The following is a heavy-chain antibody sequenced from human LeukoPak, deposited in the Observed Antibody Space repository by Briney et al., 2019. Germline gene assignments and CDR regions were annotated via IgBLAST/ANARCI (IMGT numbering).Heavy chain of an antibody. CDR3: ARVYRATLDY. CDR2: INHSGST. CDR1: GGSFSGYY. Sequence: PSETLSLTCAAYGGSFSGYYWSWIRQPPGKGLEWIGEINHSGSTNYNPPLKSRVTISVDTSKNQFSLKLSSVTAADTAVYYCARVYRATLDYWGQGTLVTVSS. V-gene: IGHV4-34*01. D-gene: IGHD5-12*01. J-gene: IGHJ4*02.